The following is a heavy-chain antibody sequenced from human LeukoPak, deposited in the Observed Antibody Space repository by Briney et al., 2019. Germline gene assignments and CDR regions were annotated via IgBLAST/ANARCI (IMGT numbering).Heavy chain of an antibody. D-gene: IGHD4-11*01. CDR1: GFTFSSYG. CDR2: IWYDGSNK. CDR3: AKGFRMTTVTTVDF. J-gene: IGHJ4*02. V-gene: IGHV3-33*06. Sequence: GRSLRLSCAASGFTFSSYGMHWVRQAPGKGLEWVAVIWYDGSNKYYADSVKGRFTISRDNSKNTLYLQMNSLRAEDTAVYYCAKGFRMTTVTTVDFWGQGTLVTVSS.